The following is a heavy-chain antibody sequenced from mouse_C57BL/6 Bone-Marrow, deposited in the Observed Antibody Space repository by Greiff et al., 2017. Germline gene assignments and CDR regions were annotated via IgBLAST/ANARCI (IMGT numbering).Heavy chain of an antibody. CDR2: IHPNSGST. J-gene: IGHJ2*01. V-gene: IGHV1-64*01. CDR1: GYTFTSYW. CDR3: ARSELNWSDY. Sequence: QVQLQQSGAELVKPGASVKLSCKASGYTFTSYWMHWVKQRPGQGLEWIGMIHPNSGSTNYNEKFKSKATLTVDKSSSTAYMQLSSLTSEDSAVYYCARSELNWSDYWGQGTTLTVSS. D-gene: IGHD1-3*01.